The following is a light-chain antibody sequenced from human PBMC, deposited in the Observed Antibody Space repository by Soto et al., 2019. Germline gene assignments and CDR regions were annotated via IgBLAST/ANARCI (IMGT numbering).Light chain of an antibody. CDR3: QQYSNWPPWT. CDR2: AAS. CDR1: QSVSIH. J-gene: IGKJ1*01. V-gene: IGKV3-15*01. Sequence: EVVLTQSPGTLSVSPGEIATLSCRASQSVSIHLAWYQQKPGQSPRLLIYAASSRAAGIPARFRGDGSGTEFTLTISSLQSEDFAVYYCQQYSNWPPWTCGQGTKGDIK.